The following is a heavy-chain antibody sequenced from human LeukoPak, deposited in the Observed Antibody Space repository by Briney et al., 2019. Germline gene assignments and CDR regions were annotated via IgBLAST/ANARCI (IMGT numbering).Heavy chain of an antibody. CDR1: GFTFSGYI. D-gene: IGHD6-19*01. CDR3: ARDLRGLAMAGTFDY. V-gene: IGHV3-21*01. CDR2: ISSGSSSI. J-gene: IGHJ4*02. Sequence: NPGGSLRLSCAASGFTFSGYIMNWVRQAPGKGLEWASSISSGSSSIYYADSLKGRFTISRDNAKNSLYLQMNSLRAEDTAVYYCARDLRGLAMAGTFDYWGQGTLVTVSS.